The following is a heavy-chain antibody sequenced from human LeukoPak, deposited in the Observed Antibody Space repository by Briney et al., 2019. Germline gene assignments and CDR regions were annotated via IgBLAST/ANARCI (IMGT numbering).Heavy chain of an antibody. CDR1: GFTFSSYW. D-gene: IGHD1-26*01. CDR3: ARESSVGAHKAFDY. Sequence: GGSLRLSCAASGFTFSSYWMHWVRQAPGKGLVWVSRINSDGSSTSYADSVKGRFTISRDDAKNTLYLQMNSLRAEDTAVYYCARESSVGAHKAFDYWGQGTLVTVSS. J-gene: IGHJ4*02. V-gene: IGHV3-74*01. CDR2: INSDGSST.